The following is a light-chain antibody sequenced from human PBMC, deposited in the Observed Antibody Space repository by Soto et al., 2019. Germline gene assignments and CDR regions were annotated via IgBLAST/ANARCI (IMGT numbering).Light chain of an antibody. CDR2: GAS. CDR3: QQYGSSGT. V-gene: IGKV3-20*01. Sequence: VMTQAPAPLSVSPGERATLSCMASLTVGSRYLAWYQQKPGQAPRLLIYGASNRATGIPDRFSGGGSGTDFTLIINRLEPDDFAVYYCQQYGSSGTLGQGTKVDIK. CDR1: LTVGSRY. J-gene: IGKJ1*01.